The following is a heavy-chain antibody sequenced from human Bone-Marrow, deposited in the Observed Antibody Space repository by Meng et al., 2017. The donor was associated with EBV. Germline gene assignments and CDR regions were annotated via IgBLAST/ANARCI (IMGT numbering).Heavy chain of an antibody. CDR3: AHTVGVQGVTHGYLDY. D-gene: IGHD3-10*01. Sequence: TQTLTWVCTLFAFSGFSCGVGVVQMRQPPRKAVEGLVLIFLDDDNRYSPALKNRLTITMDTSKNQFTLTITIMDHVDTATYYCAHTVGVQGVTHGYLDYWGRGTLVTVSS. J-gene: IGHJ4*02. V-gene: IGHV2-5*02. CDR2: IFLDDDN. CDR1: AFSGFSCGVG.